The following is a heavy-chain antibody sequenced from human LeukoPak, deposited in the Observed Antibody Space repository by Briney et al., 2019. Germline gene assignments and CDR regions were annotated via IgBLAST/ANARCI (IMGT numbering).Heavy chain of an antibody. V-gene: IGHV1-46*01. J-gene: IGHJ5*02. CDR1: GYTFTSYY. Sequence: GASVKVSCKASGYTFTSYYMHWVRQAPGQGLEWMGIINPGGGSTSYAQKFQGRVTMTRDTSTSTVYMELSSPRSEDTAVYYCERSLRMDNWFDPWGQGTLVTVSS. D-gene: IGHD2-2*03. CDR2: INPGGGST. CDR3: ERSLRMDNWFDP.